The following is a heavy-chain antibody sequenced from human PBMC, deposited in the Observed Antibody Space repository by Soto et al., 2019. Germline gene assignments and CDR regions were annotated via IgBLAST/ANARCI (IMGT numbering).Heavy chain of an antibody. Sequence: ASVKVSCKASGNTFTSYDINWVKQATGHGLEGMGWINPNSGNIGYAQKFQGRGTMTRDTAIRRAYMEVSRLRSDDTAVYYCARGRASGSYYLLDYWGQVSLVPVCS. CDR2: INPNSGNI. V-gene: IGHV1-8*01. CDR1: GNTFTSYD. CDR3: ARGRASGSYYLLDY. J-gene: IGHJ4*02. D-gene: IGHD3-10*01.